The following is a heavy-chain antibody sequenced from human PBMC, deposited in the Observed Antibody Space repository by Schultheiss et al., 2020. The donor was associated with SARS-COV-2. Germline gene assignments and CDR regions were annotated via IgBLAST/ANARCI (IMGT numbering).Heavy chain of an antibody. V-gene: IGHV3-48*04. J-gene: IGHJ4*03. CDR2: ISSSGSTI. D-gene: IGHD4-17*01. CDR1: GFTFSRYA. CDR3: ARDDYGDSSLFDY. Sequence: GGSLRLSCVGSGFTFSRYAMSWVRQAPGKGLEWVSYISSSGSTIYYADSVRGRFTISRDNARNSLYLQMNSLRAEDTAVYYCARDDYGDSSLFDYWGQGTTVTVSS.